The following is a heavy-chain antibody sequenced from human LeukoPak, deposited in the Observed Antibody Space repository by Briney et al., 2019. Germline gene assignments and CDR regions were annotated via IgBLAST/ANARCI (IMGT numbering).Heavy chain of an antibody. Sequence: SETLSLTCTVSGCSISSGYYWGWIRQPPGKGLEWIGSIYHSGSTYYNPSLKSRVTISVDTSKNQFSLKLSSVTAAGTAVYYCASRVRGYDSSGYGSWGQGTLVTVSS. CDR3: ASRVRGYDSSGYGS. J-gene: IGHJ4*02. CDR2: IYHSGST. CDR1: GCSISSGYY. V-gene: IGHV4-38-2*02. D-gene: IGHD3-22*01.